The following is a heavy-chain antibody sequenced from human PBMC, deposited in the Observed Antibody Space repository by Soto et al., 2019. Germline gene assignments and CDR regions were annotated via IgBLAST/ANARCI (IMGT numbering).Heavy chain of an antibody. J-gene: IGHJ6*03. D-gene: IGHD2-2*01. CDR2: INPSGGST. CDR1: GYTFTSYY. Sequence: ASVKVSCKASGYTFTSYYMHWVRQAPGQGLEWMGIINPSGGSTSYAQKFQGRVTMTRDTSTSTVYMELSGLRSEDTAVYYCARDFGYCSSTSCYGWPPGRGYYYYMDVWGKGTTVTVSS. CDR3: ARDFGYCSSTSCYGWPPGRGYYYYMDV. V-gene: IGHV1-46*03.